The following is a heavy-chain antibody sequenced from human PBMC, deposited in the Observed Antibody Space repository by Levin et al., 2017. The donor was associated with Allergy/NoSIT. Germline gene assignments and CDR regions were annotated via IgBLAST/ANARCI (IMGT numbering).Heavy chain of an antibody. CDR3: ARDSSAWNTDYYYFDY. J-gene: IGHJ4*02. CDR2: INPNSGGT. D-gene: IGHD6-19*01. V-gene: IGHV1-2*02. CDR1: EYTFTGYY. Sequence: ASVKVSCKASEYTFTGYYIHWVRQAPGQGLEWMGWINPNSGGTNYAQKFQGRVTMTRDTSIRTAYMDLSSLRSDDTAVYYCARDSSAWNTDYYYFDYWGQGTLVTVSS.